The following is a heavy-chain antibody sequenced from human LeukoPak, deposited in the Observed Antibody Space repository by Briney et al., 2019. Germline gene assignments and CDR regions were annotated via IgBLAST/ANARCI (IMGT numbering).Heavy chain of an antibody. CDR2: TSASGGSS. Sequence: GGSLRLSCAASGFTFSNYAINWVRQAPGKGLEWVSATSASGGSSYYADSVRDRFIISRDNSKNMLYLKMSSLRAEDTAVYYCAKEMALGIAVAGFFDFWGQGTLATVSS. V-gene: IGHV3-23*01. J-gene: IGHJ4*02. D-gene: IGHD6-19*01. CDR3: AKEMALGIAVAGFFDF. CDR1: GFTFSNYA.